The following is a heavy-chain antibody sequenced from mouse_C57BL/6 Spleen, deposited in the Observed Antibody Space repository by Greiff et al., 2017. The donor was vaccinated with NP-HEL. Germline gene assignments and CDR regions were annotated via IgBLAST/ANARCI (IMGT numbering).Heavy chain of an antibody. Sequence: QVQLQQPGTELVKPGASVKLSCKASGYTFTSYWMHWVKQRPGQGLEWIGNINPSNGGTNYNEKFKSKATLTVDKSSSTAYMQLSSLTSEDSAVYYCARSGDLIITTVVAIDYWGQGTTLTVSS. CDR3: ARSGDLIITTVVAIDY. CDR1: GYTFTSYW. V-gene: IGHV1-53*01. J-gene: IGHJ2*01. CDR2: INPSNGGT. D-gene: IGHD1-1*01.